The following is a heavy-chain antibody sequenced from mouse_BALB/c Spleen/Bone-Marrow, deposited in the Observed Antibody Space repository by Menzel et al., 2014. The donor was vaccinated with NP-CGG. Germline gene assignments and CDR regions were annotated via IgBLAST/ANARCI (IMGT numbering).Heavy chain of an antibody. V-gene: IGHV5-12*02. CDR2: ISNGGGST. CDR3: ARQGIYYGYDPFAY. D-gene: IGHD2-2*01. CDR1: GFTFSDYY. Sequence: EVQRVESGGGLAQPGGSLKLSCATSGFTFSDYYMYWVRQTPEKRLEWVAYISNGGGSTYYPDTVKGRFTISRDNAKNSLYLQMSRLKSGDTAMYYCARQGIYYGYDPFAYWGQGTLVTVS. J-gene: IGHJ3*01.